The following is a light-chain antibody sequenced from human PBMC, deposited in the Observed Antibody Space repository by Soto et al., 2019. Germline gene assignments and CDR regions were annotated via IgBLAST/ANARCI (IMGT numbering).Light chain of an antibody. CDR3: AAWDDSLVV. CDR1: SSNIGSNS. Sequence: QSVLTQPPSASGTPGQRVTISCSGSSSNIGSNSVNWYRQLPGTAPKLLIYRNNQRPSGVPDRFSASKSGTSASLAISGLRSEDEADYYCAAWDDSLVVFGGGTKLTVL. J-gene: IGLJ2*01. CDR2: RNN. V-gene: IGLV1-47*01.